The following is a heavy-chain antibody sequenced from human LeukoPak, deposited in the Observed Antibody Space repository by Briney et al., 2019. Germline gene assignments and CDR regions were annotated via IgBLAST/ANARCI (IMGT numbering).Heavy chain of an antibody. CDR3: ARSLATYDCVAFDI. V-gene: IGHV5-51*01. CDR2: IYPGDSDT. D-gene: IGHD2-21*02. J-gene: IGHJ3*02. CDR1: GYRFTSYW. Sequence: GESLKISCKGSGYRFTSYWIGWVRQMPGKGLEWMGIIYPGDSDTRYSPSFQGLVTISPDKSISTAYLQWSSLQASDTAMYYCARSLATYDCVAFDIWGQGTMVTVSS.